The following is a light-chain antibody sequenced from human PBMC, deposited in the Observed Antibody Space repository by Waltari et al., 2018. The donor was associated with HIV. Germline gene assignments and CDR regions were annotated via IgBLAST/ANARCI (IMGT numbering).Light chain of an antibody. J-gene: IGLJ2*01. CDR3: ASHAGSKDV. CDR1: TLYVGTYYY. V-gene: IGLV2-8*01. CDR2: DVT. Sequence: QSALTPPPSASGSPGPSVTISCTGTTLYVGTYYYVSWFQQHPGKAPKLMIYDVTKRPSGVPDRFSGSKSGNTASLTVSGLQAEDEADYYCASHAGSKDVFGGGTRLTVL.